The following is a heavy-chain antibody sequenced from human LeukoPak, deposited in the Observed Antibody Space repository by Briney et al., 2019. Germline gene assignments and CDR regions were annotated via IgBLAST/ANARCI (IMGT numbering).Heavy chain of an antibody. CDR3: ARDQYDTWSRRGNFDS. Sequence: SGGSLRLSCVASGFTFGKYWMSWVRQAPGKGLEWVANIKLDGSEKNYVDSVKGRFTISRDNTKNSLYLQMNSLRAEDRAVFYCARDQYDTWSRRGNFDSWGQGTLVIVSS. CDR1: GFTFGKYW. CDR2: IKLDGSEK. J-gene: IGHJ4*02. D-gene: IGHD3-3*01. V-gene: IGHV3-7*03.